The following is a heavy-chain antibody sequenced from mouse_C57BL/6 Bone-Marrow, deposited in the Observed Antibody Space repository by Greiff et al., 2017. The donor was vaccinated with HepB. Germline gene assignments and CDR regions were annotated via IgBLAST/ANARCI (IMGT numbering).Heavy chain of an antibody. CDR1: GFTFSDFY. CDR3: ARDAGSNSWFAY. Sequence: EVMLVESGGGLVQSGRSLRLSCATSGFTFSDFYMEWVRQAPGKGLEWIAASRNKANDYTTEYSASVKGRFIVSRDTSQSILYLQMNALRAEDTAIYYCARDAGSNSWFAYWGQGTLVTVSA. CDR2: SRNKANDYTT. V-gene: IGHV7-1*01. D-gene: IGHD2-5*01. J-gene: IGHJ3*01.